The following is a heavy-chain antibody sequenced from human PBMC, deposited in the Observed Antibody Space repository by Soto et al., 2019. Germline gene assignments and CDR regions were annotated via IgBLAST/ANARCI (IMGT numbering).Heavy chain of an antibody. CDR2: ISYDGSNK. CDR3: AKCSRTSNYYYGMDV. D-gene: IGHD2-2*01. CDR1: GFTFSSYG. Sequence: QVQLVESGGGVVQPGRSLRLSCAASGFTFSSYGMHWVRQAPGKGLEGVAVISYDGSNKYYADSVKGRFTISRDNSKNTLYLQMNSLGAADTDVYYCAKCSRTSNYYYGMDVWGQGTTVTVSS. V-gene: IGHV3-30*18. J-gene: IGHJ6*02.